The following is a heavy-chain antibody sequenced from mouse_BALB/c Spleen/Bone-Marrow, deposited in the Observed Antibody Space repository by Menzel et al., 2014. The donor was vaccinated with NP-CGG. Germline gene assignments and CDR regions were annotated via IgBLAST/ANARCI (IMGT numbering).Heavy chain of an antibody. J-gene: IGHJ2*01. CDR3: ARGGYGSSYYFDY. CDR2: INPDSSTI. CDR1: GFDFSRYW. Sequence: EVKVEESGGGLVQPGGSLKLSCAASGFDFSRYWMSWVRQAPGKGLEWIGEINPDSSTINYTPSLKDKFIISRDNAKNTLYLQMSKVRSEDTALYYCARGGYGSSYYFDYWGQGTTLTVSS. D-gene: IGHD1-1*01. V-gene: IGHV4-1*02.